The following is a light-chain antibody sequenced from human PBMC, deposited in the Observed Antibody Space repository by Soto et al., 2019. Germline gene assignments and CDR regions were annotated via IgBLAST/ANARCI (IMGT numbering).Light chain of an antibody. Sequence: EIVLTQSPVTLSLSPGERATLSFRASQSVSSSLAWYQQKPGQAPRLLIYGASSRATGIPDRFSGSGSGTDFTLTISRLEPEDFAVYYCQQYGSSPITFGQGTRLEIK. CDR1: QSVSSS. J-gene: IGKJ5*01. V-gene: IGKV3-20*01. CDR3: QQYGSSPIT. CDR2: GAS.